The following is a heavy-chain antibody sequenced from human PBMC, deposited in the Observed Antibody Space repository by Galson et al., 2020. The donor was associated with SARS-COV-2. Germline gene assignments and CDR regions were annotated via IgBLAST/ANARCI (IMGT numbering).Heavy chain of an antibody. CDR1: GFTFSSYG. CDR2: ISYDGSNK. D-gene: IGHD1-26*01. CDR3: AKDRGEWELLYYFDY. J-gene: IGHJ4*02. V-gene: IGHV3-30*18. Sequence: GESLKISCAASGFTFSSYGMHWVRQAPGKGLEWVAVISYDGSNKYYADSVKGRFTISRDNSKNTLYLQMNSLRAEDTAVYYCAKDRGEWELLYYFDYWGQGTLVTVSS.